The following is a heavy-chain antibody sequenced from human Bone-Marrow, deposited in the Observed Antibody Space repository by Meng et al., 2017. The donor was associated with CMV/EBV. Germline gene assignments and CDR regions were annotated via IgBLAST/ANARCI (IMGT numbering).Heavy chain of an antibody. CDR2: ISSSGSTI. CDR3: AREEAAHSYYYGMDV. Sequence: GESLKISCAASGFTFSSYEMNWVRQAPGKGLEWGSYISSSGSTIYYADSLKGRFTISRDNAKNSLYLQMNSLRAEDTAVYYCAREEAAHSYYYGMDVWGQGTTVTVSS. V-gene: IGHV3-48*03. CDR1: GFTFSSYE. J-gene: IGHJ6*02. D-gene: IGHD2-15*01.